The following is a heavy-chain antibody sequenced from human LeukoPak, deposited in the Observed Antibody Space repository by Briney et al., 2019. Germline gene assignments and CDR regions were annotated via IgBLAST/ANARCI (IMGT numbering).Heavy chain of an antibody. J-gene: IGHJ4*02. CDR3: ARGLYCSGGTRFRHLVF. V-gene: IGHV3-11*05. CDR2: IVTSASYT. CDR1: GFTFGDFY. D-gene: IGHD2-15*01. Sequence: GGSLSLSCVTSGFTFGDFYVRWVGQAPGGGLECVAYIVTSASYTKYAHSVSGRFTISRDNAKNSLYQQMNRLGAEDTALYCYARGLYCSGGTRFRHLVFWGQGTLVTVPS.